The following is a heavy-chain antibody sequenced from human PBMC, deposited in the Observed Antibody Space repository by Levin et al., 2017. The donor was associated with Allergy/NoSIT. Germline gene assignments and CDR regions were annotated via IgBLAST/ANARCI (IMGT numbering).Heavy chain of an antibody. D-gene: IGHD3-10*01. J-gene: IGHJ4*02. CDR3: ARSPPGEVGGSGRFGY. V-gene: IGHV3-48*03. CDR1: GFTFSSYE. CDR2: ISSSGSTI. Sequence: GGSLRLSCAASGFTFSSYEMNWVRQAPGKGLEWVSYISSSGSTIYYADSVKGRFTISRDNAKNSLYLQMNSLRAEDTAVYYCARSPPGEVGGSGRFGYWGQGALVTVSS.